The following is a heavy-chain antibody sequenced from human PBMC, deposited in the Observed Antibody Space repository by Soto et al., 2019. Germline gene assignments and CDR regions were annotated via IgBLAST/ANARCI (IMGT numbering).Heavy chain of an antibody. CDR3: ARAQPLYSISWYHHYYGMDV. CDR1: GYTFTSYG. J-gene: IGHJ6*02. V-gene: IGHV1-18*04. CDR2: ISAYNGNT. Sequence: GASVMASCKASGYTFTSYGISWVRPAPGQGLEWMGWISAYNGNTNYAQKLQGRVTMTTDTSTSTAYMELRSLRSDDTAVYYCARAQPLYSISWYHHYYGMDVWG. D-gene: IGHD6-13*01.